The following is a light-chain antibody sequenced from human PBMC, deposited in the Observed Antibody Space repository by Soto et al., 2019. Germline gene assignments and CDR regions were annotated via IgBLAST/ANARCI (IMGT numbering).Light chain of an antibody. V-gene: IGKV3-11*01. CDR3: QQYGSSPRT. Sequence: EIVLTQSPATLSLSPGQRATLSCRASQSVSSYLAWYQQKPGQAPRLLIYDASNSATGIPARFSGSGSGTDFTLTISSLEPEDFAVYYCQQYGSSPRTFGQGTKVDIK. CDR1: QSVSSY. J-gene: IGKJ1*01. CDR2: DAS.